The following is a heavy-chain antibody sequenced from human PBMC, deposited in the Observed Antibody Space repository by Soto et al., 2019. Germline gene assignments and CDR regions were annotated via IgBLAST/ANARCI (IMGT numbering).Heavy chain of an antibody. V-gene: IGHV3-23*01. CDR3: AKGSGSHYDYFDY. Sequence: QPGGSLRLSCAASGFTFSTYTMNWFRQAPGKGLEWVSAITGGSNTYYADSVKGRFTISRDNSKKTLYLQMNSLRVEDTAVYYCAKGSGSHYDYFDYWGRGTLVTVSS. D-gene: IGHD1-26*01. CDR1: GFTFSTYT. CDR2: ITGGSNT. J-gene: IGHJ4*02.